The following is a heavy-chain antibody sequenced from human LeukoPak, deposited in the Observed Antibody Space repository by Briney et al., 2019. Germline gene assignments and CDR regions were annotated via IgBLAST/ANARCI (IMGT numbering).Heavy chain of an antibody. J-gene: IGHJ6*03. D-gene: IGHD3-9*01. Sequence: SGTLSLTCAVSGGSISSSNWWSWVRQPPGKGLEWIGEIYHSGSTNYNPSLKSRVTISVDRSKNQFSLKLSSVTAADTAVYYCARVSYDILTGFGYYMDVWGKGTTVTVSS. V-gene: IGHV4-4*02. CDR1: GGSISSSNW. CDR3: ARVSYDILTGFGYYMDV. CDR2: IYHSGST.